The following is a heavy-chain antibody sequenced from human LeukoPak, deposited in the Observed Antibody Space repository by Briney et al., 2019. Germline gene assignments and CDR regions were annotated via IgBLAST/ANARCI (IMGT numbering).Heavy chain of an antibody. CDR2: MNPNSANT. CDR1: GYTFTSHD. Sequence: GASVKVSCKASGYTFTSHDINWVRQASGQGLEWMGWMNPNSANTAYAQNLQGRVTMTRNTSISTAYMELSSLRSEDTAVYYCARDRIVGPTDAFDIWGQGTVVTVSS. D-gene: IGHD1-26*01. J-gene: IGHJ3*02. V-gene: IGHV1-8*01. CDR3: ARDRIVGPTDAFDI.